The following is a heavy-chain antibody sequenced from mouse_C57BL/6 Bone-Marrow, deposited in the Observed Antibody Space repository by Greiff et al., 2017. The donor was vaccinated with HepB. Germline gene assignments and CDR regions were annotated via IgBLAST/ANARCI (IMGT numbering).Heavy chain of an antibody. D-gene: IGHD1-1*01. J-gene: IGHJ1*03. V-gene: IGHV1-54*01. CDR3: ARSAGSSYGWYFDV. CDR1: GYAFTNYL. Sequence: VQLQQSGAELVRPGTSVKVSCKASGYAFTNYLIEWVKQRPGQGLEWIGVINPGSGGTNYNEKFKGKATLTADKSSSTAYMQLSSLTSEDSAVYFCARSAGSSYGWYFDVWGTGTTVTVSS. CDR2: INPGSGGT.